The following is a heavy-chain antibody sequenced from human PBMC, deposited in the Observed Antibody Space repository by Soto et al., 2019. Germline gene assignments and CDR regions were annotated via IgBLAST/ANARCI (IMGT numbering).Heavy chain of an antibody. CDR1: GGTFSSYA. J-gene: IGHJ4*01. D-gene: IGHD3-22*01. Sequence: ASVKVSCKASGGTFSSYAISWVRQAPGQGLEWMGGIIPIFGTANYAQKFQGRVTITADESTSTAYMELSSLRSEDTAVYYCARRHVNYYDSSGYFDYWGHGTLVTVSS. CDR2: IIPIFGTA. V-gene: IGHV1-69*13. CDR3: ARRHVNYYDSSGYFDY.